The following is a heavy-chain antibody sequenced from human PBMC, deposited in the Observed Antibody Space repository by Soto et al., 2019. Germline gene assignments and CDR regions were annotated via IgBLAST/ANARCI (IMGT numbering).Heavy chain of an antibody. Sequence: SETLSLTCAVYGGSLSVYDWTWIRQPPGTGLEWIGEINHSGSTNYNPSLKSRVTISVDTSKNQFSLKLTSVTAADTAVYYCARDKITGLFDYWGQGTLVTVSS. D-gene: IGHD2-8*02. CDR2: INHSGST. CDR3: ARDKITGLFDY. CDR1: GGSLSVYD. J-gene: IGHJ4*02. V-gene: IGHV4-34*01.